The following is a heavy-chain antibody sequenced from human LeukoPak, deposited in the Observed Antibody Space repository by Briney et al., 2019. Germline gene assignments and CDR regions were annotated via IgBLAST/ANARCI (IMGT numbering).Heavy chain of an antibody. J-gene: IGHJ3*02. D-gene: IGHD4/OR15-4a*01. CDR1: GYSISSGYY. Sequence: PSETLSLTCAVSGYSISSGYYWGWIRQPPGKGLEWIGSMYHSGSTYYNPSLKSRVTISIDTSKNQFSLKLRSVTAADTAVYFCARNVTMVLPGQGAFDIWGQGTMVTVSS. V-gene: IGHV4-38-2*01. CDR2: MYHSGST. CDR3: ARNVTMVLPGQGAFDI.